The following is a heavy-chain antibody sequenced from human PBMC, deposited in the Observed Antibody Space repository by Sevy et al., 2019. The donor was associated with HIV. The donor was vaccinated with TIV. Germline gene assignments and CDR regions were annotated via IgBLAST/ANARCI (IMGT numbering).Heavy chain of an antibody. CDR2: FDPEDDET. J-gene: IGHJ4*02. V-gene: IGHV1-24*01. D-gene: IGHD3-22*01. CDR1: GYTLTELS. Sequence: ASVKVSCKVSGYTLTELSMHWVRQVPGKGLEWMGSFDPEDDETIYAQKFQGRVTMTEDTFTDTAYMELSSLRSEDTAVYYCATTKDYYENSGDPFDYWGQRTLVTVSS. CDR3: ATTKDYYENSGDPFDY.